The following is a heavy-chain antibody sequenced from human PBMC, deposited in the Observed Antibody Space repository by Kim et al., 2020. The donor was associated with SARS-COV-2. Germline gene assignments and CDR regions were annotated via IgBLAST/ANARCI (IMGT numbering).Heavy chain of an antibody. D-gene: IGHD6-13*01. Sequence: GGSLRLSCAASGFTFSSYGMHWVRQAPGKGLEWVAVISYDGSNKYYADSVKGRFTISRDNSKNTLYLQMNSLRAEDTAVYYCAKAGGAAGTVYFDYWGQGTLVTVSS. CDR3: AKAGGAAGTVYFDY. CDR1: GFTFSSYG. CDR2: ISYDGSNK. J-gene: IGHJ4*02. V-gene: IGHV3-30*18.